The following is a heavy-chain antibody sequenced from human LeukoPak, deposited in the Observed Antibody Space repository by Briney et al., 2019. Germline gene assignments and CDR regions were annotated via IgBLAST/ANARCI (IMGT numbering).Heavy chain of an antibody. V-gene: IGHV3-11*01. CDR3: ARDWDNFAIDY. J-gene: IGHJ4*02. D-gene: IGHD3-9*01. CDR1: GFTFSDYY. CDR2: ISSSGSTI. Sequence: GGSLRLSCAASGFTFSDYYMSWIRQAPGKGLEWVSYISSSGSTIYYADSVKGRFTISSDNAKNSLYLQMNSLRAEDTAVYYCARDWDNFAIDYWGQGTLVTVSS.